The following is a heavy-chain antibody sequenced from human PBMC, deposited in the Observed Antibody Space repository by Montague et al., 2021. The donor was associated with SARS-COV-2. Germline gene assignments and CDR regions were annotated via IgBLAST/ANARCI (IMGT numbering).Heavy chain of an antibody. CDR1: GFSLRTAGPC. V-gene: IGHV2-70*11. J-gene: IGHJ6*02. Sequence: PALVKPTQTLTLTCNFSGFSLRTAGPCVSWTRQPPGKAPQWLARIDWDGDKYYSRTLETRVSISTDTAKTQVVLTMTNVDPMDTATYYCARLSGVAPRCYYEGMDVWGQGTAVTVSS. CDR3: ARLSGVAPRCYYEGMDV. D-gene: IGHD7-27*01. CDR2: IDWDGDK.